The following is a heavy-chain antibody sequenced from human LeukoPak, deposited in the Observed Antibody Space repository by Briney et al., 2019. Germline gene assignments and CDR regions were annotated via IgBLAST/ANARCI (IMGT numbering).Heavy chain of an antibody. V-gene: IGHV1-18*01. Sequence: ASVKVSCKASGYTFTNYGISWVRQAPGQGLEWMAWISTYDHDTNYAQKLQGRVTMTTDTSTSTAYMELRSLRSDDTAVYYCARDHCSSTSCYSFSWFDPWGQGTLVTVSS. J-gene: IGHJ5*02. CDR2: ISTYDHDT. CDR3: ARDHCSSTSCYSFSWFDP. CDR1: GYTFTNYG. D-gene: IGHD2-2*01.